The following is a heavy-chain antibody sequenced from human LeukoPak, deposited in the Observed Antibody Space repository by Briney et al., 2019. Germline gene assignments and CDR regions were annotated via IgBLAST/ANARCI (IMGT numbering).Heavy chain of an antibody. Sequence: GGSLRLSCAASGFTFSSYWMSWVRQAPGRGLDWVANIKQGGSEKYYVDSVKGRFTISRDDAKSSLYLQMNSLRAEDTAVYYCARIYCSSISCHFDYWGQGTLVTVSS. CDR1: GFTFSSYW. CDR3: ARIYCSSISCHFDY. CDR2: IKQGGSEK. D-gene: IGHD2-2*01. V-gene: IGHV3-7*01. J-gene: IGHJ4*02.